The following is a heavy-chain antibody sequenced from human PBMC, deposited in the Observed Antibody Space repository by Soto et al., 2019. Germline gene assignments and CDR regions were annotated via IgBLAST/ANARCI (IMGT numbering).Heavy chain of an antibody. CDR2: ISYDGSNK. CDR3: ARGTVVTAPFDY. J-gene: IGHJ4*02. Sequence: PGGSLRLSCAASGFTFSSYAMHWVRQAPGKGLEWVAVISYDGSNKYYADSVKGRFTISRDNSKNTLYLQMNSLRAEDTAVYYCARGTVVTAPFDYWGQGTLVTVSS. CDR1: GFTFSSYA. V-gene: IGHV3-30-3*01. D-gene: IGHD2-21*02.